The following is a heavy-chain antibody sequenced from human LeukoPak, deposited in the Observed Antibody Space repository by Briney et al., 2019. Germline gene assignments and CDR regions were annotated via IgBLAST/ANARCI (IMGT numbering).Heavy chain of an antibody. CDR2: IKKDGSEK. D-gene: IGHD5-18*01. Sequence: PGGSLRLSCAASGFTFRSHWMSWLRQAPGKGLEGVANIKKDGSEKYYGDSVKRRFTIPRDNAKTSLYLQMNSLRAEDTAVYYCARDLSGVTGYTYGRGIDYWGQGTLVTVSS. J-gene: IGHJ4*02. V-gene: IGHV3-7*01. CDR3: ARDLSGVTGYTYGRGIDY. CDR1: GFTFRSHW.